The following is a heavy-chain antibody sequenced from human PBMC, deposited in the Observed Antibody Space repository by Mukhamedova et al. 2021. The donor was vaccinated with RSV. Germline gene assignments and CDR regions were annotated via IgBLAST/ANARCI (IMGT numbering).Heavy chain of an antibody. J-gene: IGHJ4*02. D-gene: IGHD5-12*01. Sequence: MSWVRQAPGKGLEWVANIKQDGRDIYYVESVKGRFTISRDNAKNSLYLHMNSLRAEDTAVYYCARGGDWLRAFEFWGKGTLVTASS. CDR3: ARGGDWLRAFEF. V-gene: IGHV3-7*01. CDR2: IKQDGRDI.